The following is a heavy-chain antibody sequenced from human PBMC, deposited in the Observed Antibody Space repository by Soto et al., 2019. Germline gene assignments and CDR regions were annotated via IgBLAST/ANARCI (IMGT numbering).Heavy chain of an antibody. Sequence: QVQLQQCGAGLLKPSETLSLTCSVYGGSFSGHYWNWIRQSPGKGLEWLGVINHSGSTNYNASLKSRVTISADTSKNQFSLNLRSVTAADTAVCFCARENRYFDWLRVMSFDTRGEGTLVTVSS. CDR1: GGSFSGHY. CDR2: INHSGST. CDR3: ARENRYFDWLRVMSFDT. D-gene: IGHD3-9*01. J-gene: IGHJ5*02. V-gene: IGHV4-34*01.